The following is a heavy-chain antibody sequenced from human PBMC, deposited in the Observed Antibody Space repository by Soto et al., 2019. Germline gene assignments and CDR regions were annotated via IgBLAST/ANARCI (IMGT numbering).Heavy chain of an antibody. CDR3: AKESAPSSSRFEDAFDI. CDR1: GFTFSSYA. Sequence: EVQLLESGGGLVQPGGSLRLSCAASGFTFSSYAMSWVRQAPGKGLEWVSAISGSGGSTYSADSVKGRFTISRDNSKNTLYLQMNSLRAEDTAVYYCAKESAPSSSRFEDAFDIWGQGTMVTVSS. V-gene: IGHV3-23*01. CDR2: ISGSGGST. D-gene: IGHD6-6*01. J-gene: IGHJ3*02.